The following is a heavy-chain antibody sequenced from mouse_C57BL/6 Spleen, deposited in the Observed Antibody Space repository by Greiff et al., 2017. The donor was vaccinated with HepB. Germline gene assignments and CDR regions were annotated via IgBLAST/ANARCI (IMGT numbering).Heavy chain of an antibody. J-gene: IGHJ4*01. CDR2: ISDGGSYT. CDR3: ARGNYYGFGDYAMDY. Sequence: DVMLVESGGGLVKPGGSLKLSCAASGFTFSSYAMSWVRQTPEKRLEWGATISDGGSYTYYPDNVKGRFTISRDNAKNNLYLQMSHLKSEDTAMYYCARGNYYGFGDYAMDYWGQGTSVTVSS. D-gene: IGHD1-2*01. V-gene: IGHV5-4*03. CDR1: GFTFSSYA.